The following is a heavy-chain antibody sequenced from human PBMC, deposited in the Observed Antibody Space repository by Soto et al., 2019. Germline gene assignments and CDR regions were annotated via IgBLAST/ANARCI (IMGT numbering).Heavy chain of an antibody. V-gene: IGHV3-21*01. CDR1: GFTFSRYS. J-gene: IGHJ4*02. CDR2: ISSTTNYI. Sequence: LSLSCAASGFTFSRYSMNWVRQAPGKGLEWVSSISSTTNYIYYADSMKGRFTVSRANAKNSVYLDMNSLTTENTAVYYCARESEDLTSNFDYWGQGTLVTVSS. CDR3: ARESEDLTSNFDY.